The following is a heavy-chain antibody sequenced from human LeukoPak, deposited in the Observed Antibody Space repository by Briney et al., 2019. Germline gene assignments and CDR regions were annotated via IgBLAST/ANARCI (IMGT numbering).Heavy chain of an antibody. CDR3: ARDTCGGDCYSIPY. CDR2: IWYDGTNK. V-gene: IGHV3-33*08. D-gene: IGHD2-21*02. Sequence: GGSLRLSCAGSGFTFSSYGMHWVRQAPGKGLEWVAVIWYDGTNKYYADSVKGRFTISRDNSKNTLYLQMNSLRAEDTAVYYCARDTCGGDCYSIPYWGQGTLVTVSS. CDR1: GFTFSSYG. J-gene: IGHJ4*02.